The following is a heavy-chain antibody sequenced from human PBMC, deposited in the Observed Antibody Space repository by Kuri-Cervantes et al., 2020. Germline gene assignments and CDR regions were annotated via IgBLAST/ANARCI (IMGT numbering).Heavy chain of an antibody. V-gene: IGHV3-48*01. Sequence: GESLKISCTASGFTFSSNSMNWVRQAPGKGLEWISYITTSSSTIYYADSVKGRFTISRDNAKNSVYLQMNSLRAEDTAVYYCARVKWEYSSGWHLDYWGQGTLVTVSS. CDR3: ARVKWEYSSGWHLDY. CDR1: GFTFSSNS. J-gene: IGHJ4*02. CDR2: ITTSSSTI. D-gene: IGHD6-19*01.